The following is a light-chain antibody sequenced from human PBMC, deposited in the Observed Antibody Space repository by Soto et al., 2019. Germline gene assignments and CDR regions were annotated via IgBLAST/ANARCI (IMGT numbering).Light chain of an antibody. CDR3: QQYDGLPLT. CDR1: QDIRHY. V-gene: IGKV1-33*01. Sequence: IQMPQSPSSLSASVGDKVTITCQASQDIRHYLNWYQHKPGEAPKLLIYDASNLETGVPSRFSGGGSGTHFTLTISTLQPEDFSTESCQQYDGLPLTFGGGTRVESK. J-gene: IGKJ4*02. CDR2: DAS.